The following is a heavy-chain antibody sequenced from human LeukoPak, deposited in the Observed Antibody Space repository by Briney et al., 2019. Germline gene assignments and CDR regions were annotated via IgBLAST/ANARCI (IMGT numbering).Heavy chain of an antibody. CDR3: TTDGWDPTLEPVTAQYYFDN. Sequence: GGSLRLSCAASGFTFSNALMSWVRQVPGKGLEWVGRIQSKTDGGTTDYASPVKGRFTISRDDSKSKLYLQMDSLKTEDTAVYYCTTDGWDPTLEPVTAQYYFDNWGKGTLVTVSS. D-gene: IGHD1-1*01. J-gene: IGHJ4*02. V-gene: IGHV3-15*01. CDR2: IQSKTDGGTT. CDR1: GFTFSNAL.